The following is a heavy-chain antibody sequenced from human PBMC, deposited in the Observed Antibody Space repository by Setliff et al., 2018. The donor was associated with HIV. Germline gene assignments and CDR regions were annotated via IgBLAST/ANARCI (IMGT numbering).Heavy chain of an antibody. Sequence: ASVKVSCKLSGYPLTELSIHWVRQAPGKGLEWMANFDPEDGETFYAQKFKGRRTMTEDTSTDTAYMELSSLRSDDTPMYYCSTDPGYSSTWYSESFQHWGQGTVVTVSS. CDR2: FDPEDGET. CDR3: STDPGYSSTWYSESFQH. D-gene: IGHD6-13*01. V-gene: IGHV1-24*01. CDR1: GYPLTELS. J-gene: IGHJ1*01.